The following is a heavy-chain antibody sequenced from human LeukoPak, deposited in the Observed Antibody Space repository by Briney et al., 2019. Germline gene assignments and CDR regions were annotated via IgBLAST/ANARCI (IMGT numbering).Heavy chain of an antibody. J-gene: IGHJ5*02. CDR2: INAGNGNT. CDR3: ARDRSTMVRGVINKHNWFDP. V-gene: IGHV1-3*01. D-gene: IGHD3-10*01. CDR1: GYTFTSYA. Sequence: ASVTVSCTASGYTFTSYAMHWVRQAPGQRLEWMGWINAGNGNTKYSQKFQGRVTITRDTSASTAYMELSSLRSEDTAVYYCARDRSTMVRGVINKHNWFDPWGQGTLVTVSS.